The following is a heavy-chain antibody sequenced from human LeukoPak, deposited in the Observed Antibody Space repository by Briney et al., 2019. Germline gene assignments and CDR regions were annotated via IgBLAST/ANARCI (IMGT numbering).Heavy chain of an antibody. CDR1: GGSISNYY. CDR3: ARVLAAGTTFDY. Sequence: SETLSLTCTVSGGSISNYYWSWVRQPPGKGLEWIGYIYYSGSTNYNPSLKSRVTISVDTSKNQFSLKLSSVTAADTAVYYCARVLAAGTTFDYWGQGTLVTVSS. J-gene: IGHJ4*02. V-gene: IGHV4-59*08. D-gene: IGHD6-13*01. CDR2: IYYSGST.